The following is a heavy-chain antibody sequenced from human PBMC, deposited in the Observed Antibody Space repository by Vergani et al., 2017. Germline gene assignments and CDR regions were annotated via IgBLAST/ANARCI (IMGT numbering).Heavy chain of an antibody. V-gene: IGHV1-2*02. J-gene: IGHJ4*02. CDR1: GYTFTGYY. D-gene: IGHD2-15*01. Sequence: QVQLVQSGAEVKKPGASVKVSCKASGYTFTGYYMHWVRQAPEQGLEWMGWINPKSGGTNSAQKFQGRVTLTRDTSISTVYMELTSLRSDDTAVYYCAALPFCGGGTCHARDFDYWGQGTLVTVSS. CDR2: INPKSGGT. CDR3: AALPFCGGGTCHARDFDY.